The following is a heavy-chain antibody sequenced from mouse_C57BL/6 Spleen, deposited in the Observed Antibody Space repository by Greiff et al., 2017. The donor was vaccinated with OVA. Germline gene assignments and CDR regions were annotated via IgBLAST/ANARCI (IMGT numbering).Heavy chain of an antibody. CDR2: IYPGDGDT. CDR3: ARWGADFLAWFAY. V-gene: IGHV1-80*01. J-gene: IGHJ3*01. Sequence: QVQLQQSGAELVKPGASVKISCKASGYAFSSYWMNWVKQRPGKGLEWIGQIYPGDGDTNYNGKFKGMATLTADKSSSTAYMQLSSLTSEDSAVYFCARWGADFLAWFAYWGQGTLVTVSA. CDR1: GYAFSSYW.